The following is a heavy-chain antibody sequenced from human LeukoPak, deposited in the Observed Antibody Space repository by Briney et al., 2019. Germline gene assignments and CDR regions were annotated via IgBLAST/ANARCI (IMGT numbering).Heavy chain of an antibody. V-gene: IGHV3-23*01. CDR3: AKSPDVAGTGRFDY. D-gene: IGHD6-19*01. CDR1: GFTFSTYE. Sequence: PGGSLRLSCAATGFTFSTYEMNWVRHAPGKGLEWVSGISGSGGRTYYADSVKGRFSISRDDSKNTLYLQMNSLGAEDTAVYYCAKSPDVAGTGRFDYWGQGTLVTVSS. CDR2: ISGSGGRT. J-gene: IGHJ4*02.